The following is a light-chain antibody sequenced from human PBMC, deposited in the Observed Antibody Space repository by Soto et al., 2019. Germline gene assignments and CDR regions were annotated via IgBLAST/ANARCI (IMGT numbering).Light chain of an antibody. CDR3: QQYGGSRA. CDR2: GAS. V-gene: IGKV3-20*01. CDR1: QSVSSSY. Sequence: EIVLTQSPCTLALSPGERATLSCRASQSVSSSYLAWYQQKPGQAPRLLIYGASSRATGIPDRFSGSGSGTDFTLTISRLEPEDFAVYYCQQYGGSRAFGQGTKVDIK. J-gene: IGKJ1*01.